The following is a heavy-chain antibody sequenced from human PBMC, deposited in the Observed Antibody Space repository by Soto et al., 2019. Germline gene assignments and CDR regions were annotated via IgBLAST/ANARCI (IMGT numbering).Heavy chain of an antibody. CDR2: IYWNDDK. J-gene: IGHJ3*01. V-gene: IGHV2-5*01. Sequence: AGPPLVNPTQTLTLTCTFSGFSLSTSGVGVGWIRQPPGKALEWLALIYWNDDKRYSPSLKNRLTITKETSKNQVVLTMTNMDTVDTATYYFVHSPPATASTGYSTWGQGPMGT. CDR1: GFSLSTSGVG. CDR3: VHSPPATASTGYST. D-gene: IGHD3-22*01.